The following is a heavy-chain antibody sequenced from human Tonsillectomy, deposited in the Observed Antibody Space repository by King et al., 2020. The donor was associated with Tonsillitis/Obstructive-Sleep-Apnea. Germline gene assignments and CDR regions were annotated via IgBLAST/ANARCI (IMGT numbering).Heavy chain of an antibody. J-gene: IGHJ5*02. CDR3: ASGGHPPGWFDP. CDR2: INHSGST. D-gene: IGHD3-10*01. V-gene: IGHV4-34*01. Sequence: VQLQQWGAGLLKPSETLSLTCAVYGGSFSGYYWSWIRQPPGKGLEWIGEINHSGSTNYNPSLKSRVTISVDTSKNQFSLKLSSVTAADTAVYYCASGGHPPGWFDPWGQGTLVTVSS. CDR1: GGSFSGYY.